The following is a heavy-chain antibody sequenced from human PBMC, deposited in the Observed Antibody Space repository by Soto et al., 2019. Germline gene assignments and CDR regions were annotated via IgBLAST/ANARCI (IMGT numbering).Heavy chain of an antibody. J-gene: IGHJ6*02. CDR1: GGSISSSSYY. CDR3: ARISITMIVVDV. V-gene: IGHV4-39*01. Sequence: SETLSLTCTVSGGSISSSSYYWGWIRQPPGKGLEWIGSIYYSGSTYYNPSLKSRVTISVDTSKNQFSLKLSSVTAADTAVYYCARISITMIVVDVWGQGTTVTVSS. CDR2: IYYSGST. D-gene: IGHD3-22*01.